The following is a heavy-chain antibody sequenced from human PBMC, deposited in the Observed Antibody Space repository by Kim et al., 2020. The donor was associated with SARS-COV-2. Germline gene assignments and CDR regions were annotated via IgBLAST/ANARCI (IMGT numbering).Heavy chain of an antibody. D-gene: IGHD5-18*01. J-gene: IGHJ4*02. CDR2: ISGSGGST. V-gene: IGHV3-23*01. CDR1: GFTFSSYA. CDR3: AKAKIQLGSGLAHY. Sequence: GGSLRLSCAASGFTFSSYAMSWVRQAPGKGLEWVSAISGSGGSTYYADSVKGRFTISRDNSKNTLYLQMNSLRAEDTAVYYCAKAKIQLGSGLAHYWGQGTLVTVSS.